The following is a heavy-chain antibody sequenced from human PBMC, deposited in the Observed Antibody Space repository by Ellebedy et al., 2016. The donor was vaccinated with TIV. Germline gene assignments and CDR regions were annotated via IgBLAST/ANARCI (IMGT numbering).Heavy chain of an antibody. J-gene: IGHJ5*02. D-gene: IGHD4-17*01. CDR2: FSQSGST. CDR1: GDSISSSVYY. CDR3: ARHSTVTTIGT. V-gene: IGHV4-39*01. Sequence: MPSETLFLTCTVSGDSISSSVYYWGWIRQPPGKGLEWIGSFSQSGSTYYNPSLTSRVTISVDTSKNQFSLKLSSVTAADTAIFYCARHSTVTTIGTWGQGALVTVSS.